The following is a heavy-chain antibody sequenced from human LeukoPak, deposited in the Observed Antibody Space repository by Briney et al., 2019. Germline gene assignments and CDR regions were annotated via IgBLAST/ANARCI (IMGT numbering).Heavy chain of an antibody. CDR2: IYYSGST. CDR3: ARGWYSSSPHFDY. J-gene: IGHJ4*02. V-gene: IGHV4-31*03. CDR1: GGSISSGGYY. D-gene: IGHD6-6*01. Sequence: PSQTLSLTCTVSGGSISSGGYYWSWIRQHPGKGLEWIGYIYYSGSTNHNPSLKSRVTISVDTSKNQFSLKLSSVTAADTAVYYCARGWYSSSPHFDYWGQGTLVTVSS.